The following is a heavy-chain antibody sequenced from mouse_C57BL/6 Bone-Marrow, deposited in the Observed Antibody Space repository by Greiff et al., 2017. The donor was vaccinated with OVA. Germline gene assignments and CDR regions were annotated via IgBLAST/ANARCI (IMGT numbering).Heavy chain of an antibody. V-gene: IGHV5-6*01. CDR1: GFTFSSYG. Sequence: EVQRVESGGDLVKPGGSLKLSCAASGFTFSSYGMSWVRQTPDKRLEWVATISSGGSYTSYPDSVKGRFTISRDNAKNTLYLQMSSLKSEDTAMYYCARRLPAWFAYWGQGTLVTVSA. CDR2: ISSGGSYT. D-gene: IGHD5-5*01. J-gene: IGHJ3*01. CDR3: ARRLPAWFAY.